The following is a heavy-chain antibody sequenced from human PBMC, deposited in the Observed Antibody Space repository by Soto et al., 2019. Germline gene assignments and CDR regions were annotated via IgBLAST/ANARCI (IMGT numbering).Heavy chain of an antibody. CDR1: GGTFSSYT. CDR2: IIPILGIA. D-gene: IGHD2-21*02. CDR3: GRARGDNAYAFDI. J-gene: IGHJ3*02. Sequence: QVQLVQSGAEVKKPGSSVKVSCKASGGTFSSYTISLVRQAPGQGLEWMGRIIPILGIANYAQKFQGRVTITADKTTSTAYMELSSLRSEDTAVYYCGRARGDNAYAFDILGQGTMVTVSS. V-gene: IGHV1-69*02.